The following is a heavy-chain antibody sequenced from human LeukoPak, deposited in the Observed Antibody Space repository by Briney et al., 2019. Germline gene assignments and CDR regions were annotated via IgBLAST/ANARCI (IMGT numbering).Heavy chain of an antibody. CDR2: INHSGST. D-gene: IGHD5-18*01. V-gene: IGHV4-34*01. CDR3: ARSPGYSYARDDY. Sequence: SETLSLTCAVYGGSFSGYYWSWIRQPPGKGLEWIGEINHSGSTNYNPSLKSRVTISVDTSKNQFSLKLSSVTAAATAVYYCARSPGYSYARDDYWGQGTLVTVSS. CDR1: GGSFSGYY. J-gene: IGHJ4*02.